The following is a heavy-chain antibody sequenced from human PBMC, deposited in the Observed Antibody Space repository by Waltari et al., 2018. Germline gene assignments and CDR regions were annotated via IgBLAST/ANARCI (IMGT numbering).Heavy chain of an antibody. CDR1: GFTVSSNY. Sequence: EVQLVESGGGLVQPGGSLRLSCAASGFTVSSNYMSWVRQAPGKGLEWVSVIYSGGITYYAGTVKGRFSISRDNSKTTLYLQMNGLRAEDTAVYYCARGGYSGSYPYWYFDLWGRGTLVTVSS. V-gene: IGHV3-66*02. D-gene: IGHD1-26*01. CDR2: IYSGGIT. CDR3: ARGGYSGSYPYWYFDL. J-gene: IGHJ2*01.